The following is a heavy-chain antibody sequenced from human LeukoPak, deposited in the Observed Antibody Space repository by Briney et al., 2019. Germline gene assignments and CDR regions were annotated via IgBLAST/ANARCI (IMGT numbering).Heavy chain of an antibody. CDR2: IDARSGIV. J-gene: IGHJ3*02. V-gene: IGHV3-48*01. CDR1: GFTFTMLG. CDR3: ARTYDFGRGPPGDAFDN. D-gene: IGHD3-3*01. Sequence: PGGSLRLSCAASGFTFTMLGMNWVRQAPGKGLEWVSYIDARSGIVYYADSVQGRFTISRDDAKDSVFLQMNSLRVDDTAVYYCARTYDFGRGPPGDAFDNWGQGTLVTVPS.